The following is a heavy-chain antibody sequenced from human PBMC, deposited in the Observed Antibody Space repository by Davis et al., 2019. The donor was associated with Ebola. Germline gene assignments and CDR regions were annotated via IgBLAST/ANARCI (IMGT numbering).Heavy chain of an antibody. CDR3: VAGEGDF. CDR1: GFTFSGSA. CDR2: IRSKANSYAT. Sequence: GESLKISCAASGFTFSGSAMHWVRQASGKGLEWVGRIRSKANSYATAYAASVKGRFTISRDDSKNTAYLQMNSLRVEDTALYYCVAGEGDFWGQGTLVTVSS. V-gene: IGHV3-73*01. D-gene: IGHD6-19*01. J-gene: IGHJ4*02.